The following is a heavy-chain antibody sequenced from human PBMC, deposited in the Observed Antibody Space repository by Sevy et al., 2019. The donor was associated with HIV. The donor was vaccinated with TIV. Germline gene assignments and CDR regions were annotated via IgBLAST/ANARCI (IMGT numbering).Heavy chain of an antibody. Sequence: SETLSLTCTVSGGSITSLYWNWIRQPPGKGLEWVANICYNGHINYNPSLENRVTLSLDTSKNQFSLRLSSVTAADTAMYYCAGENAWGRGYSWGQGTLVTVSS. V-gene: IGHV4-59*08. CDR1: GGSITSLY. CDR2: ICYNGHI. D-gene: IGHD1-26*01. CDR3: AGENAWGRGYS. J-gene: IGHJ4*02.